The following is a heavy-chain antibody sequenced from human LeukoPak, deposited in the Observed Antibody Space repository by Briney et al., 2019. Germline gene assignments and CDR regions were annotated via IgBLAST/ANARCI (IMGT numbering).Heavy chain of an antibody. CDR1: GFTFSSYA. V-gene: IGHV3-23*01. D-gene: IGHD3-22*01. Sequence: GGSLRLSCAASGFTFSSYAMSWVRQAPGKGLEWVSAISGSGGSTYYADSVKGRFTISRDNSKNTLYLQMNSLRAEDTAVYYCAKDLYYYDSSGMFDYWGQGTLVSVSS. CDR2: ISGSGGST. J-gene: IGHJ4*02. CDR3: AKDLYYYDSSGMFDY.